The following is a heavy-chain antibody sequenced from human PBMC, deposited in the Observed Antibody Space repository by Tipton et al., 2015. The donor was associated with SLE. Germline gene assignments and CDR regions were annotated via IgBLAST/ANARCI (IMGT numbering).Heavy chain of an antibody. CDR2: IYYTGST. CDR1: GSSLTGSY. CDR3: ARVVTTGLYWYFDL. D-gene: IGHD4-17*01. V-gene: IGHV4-59*01. J-gene: IGHJ2*01. Sequence: TLSLTCTVSGSSLTGSYWSWIRQPPGKGLEWIGYIYYTGSTKFEPSLKSRVTFSVDRSKNQFSLNLRSVTAADTAVYYCARVVTTGLYWYFDLWGRGTLVTVSS.